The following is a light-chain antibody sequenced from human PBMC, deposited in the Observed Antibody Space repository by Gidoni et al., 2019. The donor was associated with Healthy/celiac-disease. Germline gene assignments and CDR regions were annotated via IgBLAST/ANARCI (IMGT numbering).Light chain of an antibody. CDR1: SSTIGAGYD. J-gene: IGLJ1*01. CDR2: GNS. Sequence: QSVLTQPPSVSGAPGPRVTISCTGSSSTIGAGYDVHWYQQRPGTAPKLLTYGNSNRPSGVPDRFSCSKSGTSASLAITGLHAEDEADYYCQSYDSSLSGFYVFGTGTKVTVL. V-gene: IGLV1-40*01. CDR3: QSYDSSLSGFYV.